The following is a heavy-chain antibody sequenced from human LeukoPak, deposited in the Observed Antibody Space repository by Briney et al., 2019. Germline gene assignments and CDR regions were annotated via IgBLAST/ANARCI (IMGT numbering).Heavy chain of an antibody. CDR1: GFTFSSYA. J-gene: IGHJ4*02. CDR3: AKTRPLDSSSWSHGDY. CDR2: ISGSGDST. Sequence: GGSLRLSCAASGFTFSSYAMSWVRQAPGKGLEWVSAISGSGDSTYYGDSVKGRFTISRDNSKNTLYLQMNSLRAEDTAVYYCAKTRPLDSSSWSHGDYWGQGTLSPSPQ. D-gene: IGHD6-13*01. V-gene: IGHV3-23*01.